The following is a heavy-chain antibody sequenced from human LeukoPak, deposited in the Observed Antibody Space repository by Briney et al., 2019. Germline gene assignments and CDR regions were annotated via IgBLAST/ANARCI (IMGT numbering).Heavy chain of an antibody. CDR3: VRDKSGSGDY. CDR2: IVSNGGTT. CDR1: GFTVSSNY. D-gene: IGHD3-10*01. V-gene: IGHV3-64D*06. Sequence: PGGSLRLSCAASGFTVSSNYMSWVRQAPGRGLEYVSAIVSNGGTTYYADSVKGRFTISRDNSKSTLYLQMSSLRDEDAAMYYCVRDKSGSGDYWGQGTLVTVSS. J-gene: IGHJ4*02.